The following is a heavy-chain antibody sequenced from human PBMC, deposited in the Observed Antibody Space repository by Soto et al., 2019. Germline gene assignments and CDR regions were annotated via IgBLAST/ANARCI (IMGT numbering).Heavy chain of an antibody. V-gene: IGHV4-30-4*01. D-gene: IGHD3-16*02. J-gene: IGHJ5*02. Sequence: QVQLQESGPGLVKPSQTLSLTCTVSGGSISSGDYYWSWIRQPPGKGLAWIGYIYYSGSTYYNPSLKSRVTISVDTSKNQFALKLSSVTVADTAVYYCAGLQSMRLSGLDPWGQGTLVTVSS. CDR3: AGLQSMRLSGLDP. CDR1: GGSISSGDYY. CDR2: IYYSGST.